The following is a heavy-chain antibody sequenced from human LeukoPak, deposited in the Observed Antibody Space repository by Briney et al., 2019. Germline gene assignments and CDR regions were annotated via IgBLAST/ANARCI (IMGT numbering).Heavy chain of an antibody. CDR1: GFTFTTAW. D-gene: IGHD3-22*01. V-gene: IGHV3-15*01. CDR2: VRRKTNRVTT. CDR3: TTYYDGRGDD. J-gene: IGHJ1*01. Sequence: GGSLRLSCAASGFTFTTAWVAWVRHAQGKGREWIGRVRRKTNRVTTGDDAPVTGRFTISREDSKNTHIFQMNNRQTPDTTEIYCTTYYDGRGDDWGQGTLVTVST.